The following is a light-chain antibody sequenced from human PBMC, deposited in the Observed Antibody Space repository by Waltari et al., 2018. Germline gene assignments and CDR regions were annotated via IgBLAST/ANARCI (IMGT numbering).Light chain of an antibody. CDR2: DTS. Sequence: QVVVTQEPSLTVSPGGTVTLTCGSSTGAATSGHFPYWFLQKPGHAPRTLVYDTSNKHSWTPARFSGSLLGGKAALTLSGAQPEDEAEYYCSVSYSGHVIFGGGTKLTVL. CDR3: SVSYSGHVI. CDR1: TGAATSGHF. V-gene: IGLV7-46*01. J-gene: IGLJ2*01.